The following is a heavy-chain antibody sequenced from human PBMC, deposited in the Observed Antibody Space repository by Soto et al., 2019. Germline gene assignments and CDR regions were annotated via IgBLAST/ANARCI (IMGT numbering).Heavy chain of an antibody. CDR3: ASHDWNGVDY. J-gene: IGHJ4*02. D-gene: IGHD1-1*01. Sequence: QLQLQESGPGLVKPSETLSLTCTVSGGSISSSSYFWGWIRQPPGKGLEWIGSIYYSGSTYYNPPLRSRVTISVDTSKNQFSLKLSSVTAADTAVYYGASHDWNGVDYWGQGTLVTVSS. CDR1: GGSISSSSYF. V-gene: IGHV4-39*01. CDR2: IYYSGST.